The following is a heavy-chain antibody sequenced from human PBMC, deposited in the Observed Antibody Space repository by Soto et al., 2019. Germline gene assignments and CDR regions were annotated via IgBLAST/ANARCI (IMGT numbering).Heavy chain of an antibody. CDR1: GGSISSSSYY. D-gene: IGHD1-1*01. CDR2: IYYSGST. J-gene: IGHJ6*02. Sequence: SETLSLTCTVSGGSISSSSYYWGWIRQPPGKGLEWIGSIYYSGSTYYNPSLKSRVTTSVDTSKNQFSLKLSSVTAADTAVYYCARLERIYGMDVWGQGTTVTVSS. V-gene: IGHV4-39*01. CDR3: ARLERIYGMDV.